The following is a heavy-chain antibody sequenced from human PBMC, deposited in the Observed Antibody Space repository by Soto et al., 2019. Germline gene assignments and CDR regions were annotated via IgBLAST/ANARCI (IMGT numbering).Heavy chain of an antibody. CDR2: ISAYNGNT. Sequence: QVQLVQSGAEVKKPGASVKVSCKASGYTFTSYGISWVRQAPGQGLEWMGWISAYNGNTKYAQKLQGRVTMTTDTSTSTAYMEVWILISDGTAVYYCARDAAASINDYWGQGTLVTVSS. CDR3: ARDAAASINDY. D-gene: IGHD6-13*01. J-gene: IGHJ4*02. CDR1: GYTFTSYG. V-gene: IGHV1-18*01.